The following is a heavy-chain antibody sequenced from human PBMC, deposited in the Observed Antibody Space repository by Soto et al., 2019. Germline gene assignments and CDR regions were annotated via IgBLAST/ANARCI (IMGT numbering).Heavy chain of an antibody. CDR1: GASVTRDGNC. CDR2: IYHGGST. D-gene: IGHD4-4*01. Sequence: QVQLRESGSGLVKPSQTLSLTCSVSGASVTRDGNCWTWIRQPPGKCLEFVASIYHGGSTFYNPSLRSRVTISLDRSKNQFSLKLTSVTAADTAVYYCASEVDGYSQFDDWGQRTLVTVSS. J-gene: IGHJ4*02. V-gene: IGHV4-30-2*01. CDR3: ASEVDGYSQFDD.